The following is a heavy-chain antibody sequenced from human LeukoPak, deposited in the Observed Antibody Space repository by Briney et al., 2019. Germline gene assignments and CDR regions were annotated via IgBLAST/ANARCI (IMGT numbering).Heavy chain of an antibody. Sequence: GASVKVSRKASGYTFTSYGISWVRQAPGQGLEWMGWISAYNGNTNYAQKLQGRVTMTTDTSTSTAYMELRSLRSDDTAVYYCARDHAEYSSSLIDYWGQGTLVTVSS. J-gene: IGHJ4*02. CDR1: GYTFTSYG. CDR2: ISAYNGNT. D-gene: IGHD6-6*01. V-gene: IGHV1-18*01. CDR3: ARDHAEYSSSLIDY.